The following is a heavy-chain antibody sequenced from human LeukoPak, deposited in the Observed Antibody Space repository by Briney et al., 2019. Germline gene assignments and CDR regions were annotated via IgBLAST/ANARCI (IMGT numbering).Heavy chain of an antibody. CDR2: IYHSGST. Sequence: SETLSLTCAVSGGSISSGGYSWSWIRQPPGKGLEWIGYIYHSGSTYYNPSLKGRVTISVDRSKNQFSLKLSSVTAADTAVYYCARGRPARGYCSSTSCPRPWFDPWGQGTLVTVSS. D-gene: IGHD2-2*03. V-gene: IGHV4-30-2*01. CDR3: ARGRPARGYCSSTSCPRPWFDP. J-gene: IGHJ5*02. CDR1: GGSISSGGYS.